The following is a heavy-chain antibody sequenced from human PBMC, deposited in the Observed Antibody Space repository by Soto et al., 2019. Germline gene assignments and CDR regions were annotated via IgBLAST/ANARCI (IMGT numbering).Heavy chain of an antibody. D-gene: IGHD3-9*01. CDR2: IYHSGST. CDR3: ARVLTGRVLGYFNWLVTRQNWFDP. CDR1: GGSISSSNW. J-gene: IGHJ5*02. Sequence: QVQLQESGPGLVKPSGTLSLTCAVSGGSISSSNWWSWVRQPPGKGLEWIGEIYHSGSTNYNPSLQSRVTISVDKSKSQFSLKPSSVTDADTAVYSCARVLTGRVLGYFNWLVTRQNWFDPWGQGPLVTVSS. V-gene: IGHV4-4*02.